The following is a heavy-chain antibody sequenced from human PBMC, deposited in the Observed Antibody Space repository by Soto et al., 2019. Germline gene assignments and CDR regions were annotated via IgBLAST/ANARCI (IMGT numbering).Heavy chain of an antibody. V-gene: IGHV3-23*01. CDR1: GFTFSSYA. D-gene: IGHD2-15*01. CDR2: ISGSGAST. J-gene: IGHJ4*02. Sequence: EVQLLESGGGLVQPGGSLRLSCAASGFTFSSYAMSWVRQAPGKGLEGVSAISGSGASTYYADSVKGRLTISRDNYKEQLAGGMNRVCVGETAVEYSVIGIMPGGGCKYCLDYRGQGTVVSVSS. CDR3: VIGIMPGGGCKYCLDY.